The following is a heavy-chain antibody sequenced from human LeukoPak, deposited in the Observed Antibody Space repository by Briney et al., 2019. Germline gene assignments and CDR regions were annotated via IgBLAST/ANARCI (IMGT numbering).Heavy chain of an antibody. CDR2: ISYDGSDE. D-gene: IGHD3-10*01. Sequence: PGGSLRLSCAASGFTFSRHAMHWVRQSPGKGLEWVAIISYDGSDEYIADSAKGRFSISRDNSMNTLDLQMNSLTTEDTALYYCARATDYYGSGSYLPLYYFYGMDVWGKGTAVIVSS. J-gene: IGHJ6*04. CDR1: GFTFSRHA. V-gene: IGHV3-30*04. CDR3: ARATDYYGSGSYLPLYYFYGMDV.